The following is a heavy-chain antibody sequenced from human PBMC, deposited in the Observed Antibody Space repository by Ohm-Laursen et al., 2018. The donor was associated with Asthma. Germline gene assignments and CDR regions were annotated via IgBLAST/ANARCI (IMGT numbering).Heavy chain of an antibody. J-gene: IGHJ4*02. V-gene: IGHV3-30*19. Sequence: SLRLSCTASGFTFSTYSMNWVRQAPGKGLEWVAVISYDGSNKYYADSVKGRFTISRDNSKNTLYLQMNSLRAEDTAVYYCARGGIQLWYANFDYWGQGTLVTVSS. CDR2: ISYDGSNK. CDR1: GFTFSTYS. D-gene: IGHD5-18*01. CDR3: ARGGIQLWYANFDY.